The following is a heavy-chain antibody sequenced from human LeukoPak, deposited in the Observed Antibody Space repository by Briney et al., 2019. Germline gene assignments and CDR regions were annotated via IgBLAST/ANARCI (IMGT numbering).Heavy chain of an antibody. CDR3: AKPYDSSGY. J-gene: IGHJ4*02. CDR2: ISYDGINK. CDR1: GFTCSNYD. D-gene: IGHD3-22*01. V-gene: IGHV3-30*18. Sequence: GRSLRLSCAASGFTCSNYDMHWVRQAPGKGLEWVAVISYDGINKYYADSVKGRFTISRDNSKNTLYLQINSLRAEDTAVYYCAKPYDSSGYWGQGTLVTVSS.